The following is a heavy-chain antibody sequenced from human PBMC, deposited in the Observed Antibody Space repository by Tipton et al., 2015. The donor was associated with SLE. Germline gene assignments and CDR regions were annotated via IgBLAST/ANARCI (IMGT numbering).Heavy chain of an antibody. D-gene: IGHD2-8*01. CDR2: IYYTGTT. CDR1: GGSISRGEYY. CDR3: AREYCSDGVCYGFGFFDY. Sequence: TLSLTCTVSGGSISRGEYYWTWIRQLPGRGLEYLGYIYYTGTTFYNPSLKSPIAISVDTSKNQFSLRLTSVTAADTAVYYCAREYCSDGVCYGFGFFDYWGQGNLVTVSS. V-gene: IGHV4-31*01. J-gene: IGHJ4*02.